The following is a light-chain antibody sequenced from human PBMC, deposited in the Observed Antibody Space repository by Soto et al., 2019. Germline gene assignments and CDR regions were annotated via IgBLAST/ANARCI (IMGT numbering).Light chain of an antibody. CDR2: DND. J-gene: IGLJ1*01. V-gene: IGLV1-44*01. Sequence: QSVLTQPPSASGTPGQRVTISASGSTSNIGSNTVSWYQQLPGTAPRLLIYDNDERPSGVPDRFSGSKSATSASLAISGLQPEDEGDYHCATWDDSRNGYVFGPGTKVTVL. CDR3: ATWDDSRNGYV. CDR1: TSNIGSNT.